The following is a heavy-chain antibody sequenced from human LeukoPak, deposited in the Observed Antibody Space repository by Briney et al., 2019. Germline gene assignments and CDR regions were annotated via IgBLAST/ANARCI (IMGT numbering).Heavy chain of an antibody. V-gene: IGHV4-39*01. J-gene: IGHJ5*02. D-gene: IGHD2-2*01. Sequence: SETLSLTCTVSGGSISSSSYYWGWIRQPPGKGLEWIGSIYYSGSTYYNPSLKSRVTISVDTSKNQFSLKLSSVTAADTAVYYCARHRGCSSTSCPNWFDPWGQGTLVTVSS. CDR1: GGSISSSSYY. CDR3: ARHRGCSSTSCPNWFDP. CDR2: IYYSGST.